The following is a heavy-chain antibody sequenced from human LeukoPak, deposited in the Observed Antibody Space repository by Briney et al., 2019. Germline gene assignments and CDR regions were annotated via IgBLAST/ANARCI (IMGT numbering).Heavy chain of an antibody. D-gene: IGHD2-2*01. CDR1: GGSVSSYY. CDR2: IYYSGST. CDR3: ARTYCSSSTCLQYYFDY. V-gene: IGHV4-59*08. J-gene: IGHJ4*02. Sequence: SETLSLTCTVSGGSVSSYYWSWIRQPPGKGLEWIAYIYYSGSTKYNPSLKSRVTISVDTSKNQFSLKLSSVTAADTAVYYCARTYCSSSTCLQYYFDYWGQGTLVTVSS.